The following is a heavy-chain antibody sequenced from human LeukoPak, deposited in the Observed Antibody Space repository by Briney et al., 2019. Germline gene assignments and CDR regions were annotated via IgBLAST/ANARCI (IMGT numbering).Heavy chain of an antibody. CDR3: ARDGGPRGPLHLDY. D-gene: IGHD2-15*01. Sequence: PGGSLRLSCAASGFTFSSYSMNWVRQAPGKGLEWVSSISSSSSYIYYADSVKGRFTISRDNAKNSLYLQMYSLRAEDTAVYYCARDGGPRGPLHLDYWGQGTLVTVSS. J-gene: IGHJ4*02. CDR1: GFTFSSYS. CDR2: ISSSSSYI. V-gene: IGHV3-21*01.